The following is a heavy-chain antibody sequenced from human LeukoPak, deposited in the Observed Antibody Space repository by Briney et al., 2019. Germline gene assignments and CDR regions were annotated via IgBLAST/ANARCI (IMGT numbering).Heavy chain of an antibody. J-gene: IGHJ6*02. CDR2: VSYSGST. Sequence: SETLSLTCAVYGGSFSGYYWSWIRQPPGKGLEWIGYVSYSGSTNYNPSLKTRVTISVDTSKNQFSLKLSSVTAADTAVFYCARDRVYYGMDVWGQGTTVTVSS. V-gene: IGHV4-59*01. CDR3: ARDRVYYGMDV. CDR1: GGSFSGYY.